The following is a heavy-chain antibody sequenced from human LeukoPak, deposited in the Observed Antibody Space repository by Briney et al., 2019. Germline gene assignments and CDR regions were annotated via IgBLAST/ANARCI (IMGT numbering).Heavy chain of an antibody. V-gene: IGHV3-48*01. CDR1: GITFSSYS. J-gene: IGHJ6*03. CDR3: AREFSYYYYMDV. Sequence: GGSLRLSCVASGITFSSYSMNWVRQAPGKGLEWVSYISSSSSTIYYADSVKGRFTISRDNAKNSLYLQMNSLRAEDTAVYYCAREFSYYYYMDVWGKGTTVTVSS. CDR2: ISSSSSTI.